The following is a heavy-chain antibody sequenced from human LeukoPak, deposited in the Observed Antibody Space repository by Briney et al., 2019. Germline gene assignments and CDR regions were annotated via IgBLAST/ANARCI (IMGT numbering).Heavy chain of an antibody. CDR2: INPNSGGT. D-gene: IGHD3-22*01. CDR3: ARASSGYSHFDY. Sequence: ASVKVSCKASGYTFTGYYMHWVRQAPGQGLEWMGWINPNSGGTNYVQKFQGRVTMTRDMSTSTVYMELSSLRSEDTAVYYCARASSGYSHFDYWGQGTLVTVSS. V-gene: IGHV1-2*02. J-gene: IGHJ4*02. CDR1: GYTFTGYY.